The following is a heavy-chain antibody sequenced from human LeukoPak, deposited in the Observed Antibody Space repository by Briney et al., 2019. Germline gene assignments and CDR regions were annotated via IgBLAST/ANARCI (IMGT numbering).Heavy chain of an antibody. V-gene: IGHV4-34*01. CDR2: INHSGST. CDR1: GGSFSGYY. CDR3: ARGSSDITIFGVVIMNYYYYYYMDV. J-gene: IGHJ6*03. D-gene: IGHD3-3*01. Sequence: PSETLSLTCAVYGGSFSGYYWSWIRQPPGKGLEWIGEINHSGSTNYNPSLKSRVIISVNTSKNQFSLKLSSVTAADTAVYYCARGSSDITIFGVVIMNYYYYYYMDVWGKGTTVTVSS.